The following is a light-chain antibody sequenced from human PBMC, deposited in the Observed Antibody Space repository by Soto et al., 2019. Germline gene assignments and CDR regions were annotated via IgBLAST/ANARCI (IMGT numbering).Light chain of an antibody. Sequence: QSALTQPPSVSGAPGQRVTISCTGSSSNIGAGYDVHWYQQLPGTAPKLLIYGNSNRPSGVPDRFSGSKSGTSASLAITGLQAEDEADYYCQSYDSGPWVFGGGTKLTVL. J-gene: IGLJ2*01. CDR2: GNS. CDR1: SSNIGAGYD. CDR3: QSYDSGPWV. V-gene: IGLV1-40*01.